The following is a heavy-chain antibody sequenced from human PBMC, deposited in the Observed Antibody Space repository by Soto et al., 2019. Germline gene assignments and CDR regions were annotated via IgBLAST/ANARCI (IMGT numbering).Heavy chain of an antibody. CDR2: LNPNTGAT. V-gene: IGHV1-2*02. CDR3: DE. Sequence: ASVKFSCKASGYTFNAYYIHWVRQAPGQGLEWMGWLNPNTGATHYAQKFHGRVTMTSDTSINTAYMELSSLRSDDTAVYYFDEWGQGTQVTVSS. CDR1: GYTFNAYY. J-gene: IGHJ4*02.